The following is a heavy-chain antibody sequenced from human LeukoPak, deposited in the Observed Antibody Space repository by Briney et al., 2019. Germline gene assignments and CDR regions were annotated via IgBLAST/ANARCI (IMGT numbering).Heavy chain of an antibody. CDR2: ISTSGST. CDR3: ARHDEGSGWYGSYIDL. Sequence: PSETLSLTCTVSGVSISSYYCSWIRQPPGKGLEWIGYISTSGSTDYSPSLKSRVTISVDRSKNQCSLNLGSVTAADTAVYYCARHDEGSGWYGSYIDLWGRGTLVIVSS. CDR1: GVSISSYY. J-gene: IGHJ2*01. V-gene: IGHV4-4*09. D-gene: IGHD6-19*01.